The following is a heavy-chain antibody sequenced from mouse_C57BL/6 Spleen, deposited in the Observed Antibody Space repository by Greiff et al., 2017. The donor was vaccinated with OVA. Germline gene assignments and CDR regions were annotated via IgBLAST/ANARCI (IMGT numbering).Heavy chain of an antibody. CDR2: ISSGSSTI. J-gene: IGHJ3*01. CDR1: GFTFSDYG. V-gene: IGHV5-17*01. Sequence: EVQLVESGGGLVKPGGSLKLSCAASGFTFSDYGMHWVRQAPEKGLEWVAYISSGSSTIYYADTVKGRFTISRDNAKNTLCLQMTSLRSEDTAMYYCARRDYYGSSYFPFAYWGQGTLVTVSA. CDR3: ARRDYYGSSYFPFAY. D-gene: IGHD1-1*01.